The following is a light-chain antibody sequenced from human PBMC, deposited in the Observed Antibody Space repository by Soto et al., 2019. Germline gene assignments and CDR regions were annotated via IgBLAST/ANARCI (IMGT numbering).Light chain of an antibody. CDR3: MQTLQSPWT. V-gene: IGKV2-28*01. Sequence: DIVMTQSPLSLPVTPGEPASISCRSSQSLLHSNGQNYLDWYLQKPGQSPQLLIYLGSNRASGVPDRFSGSGSGTDFTLKISRVEAEDVGDYDCMQTLQSPWTFGQGTKVEIK. CDR2: LGS. J-gene: IGKJ1*01. CDR1: QSLLHSNGQNY.